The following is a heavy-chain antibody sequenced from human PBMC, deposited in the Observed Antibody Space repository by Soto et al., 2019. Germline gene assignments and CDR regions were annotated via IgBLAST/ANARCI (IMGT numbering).Heavy chain of an antibody. CDR3: ARARSPDSYGMEV. CDR1: GFTFSNHW. D-gene: IGHD1-26*01. CDR2: INSDGSST. J-gene: IGHJ6*02. Sequence: EVQLVESGGGLVQPGGSLRVSCAASGFTFSNHWMHWVRQVPGKGLVWVSRINSDGSSTNYADSVKGRFTISRDNAKNTLFLQMNSLRVEDTAVYYWARARSPDSYGMEVWGQGTTVTVSS. V-gene: IGHV3-74*01.